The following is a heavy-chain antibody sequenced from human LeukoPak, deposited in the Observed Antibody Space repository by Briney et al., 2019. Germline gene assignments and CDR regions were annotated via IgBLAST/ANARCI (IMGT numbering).Heavy chain of an antibody. Sequence: GGSLRLSCAASGFTFSSYSMNWVRQAPGKWLEWVSSISSSSSYIYYADSVKGRFTISRDNVKNSLYLQMNSLRAEDTAVYYCARAVDGSGSRHANPDYWGQGTLVTVSS. CDR1: GFTFSSYS. D-gene: IGHD3-10*01. CDR3: ARAVDGSGSRHANPDY. V-gene: IGHV3-21*01. J-gene: IGHJ4*02. CDR2: ISSSSSYI.